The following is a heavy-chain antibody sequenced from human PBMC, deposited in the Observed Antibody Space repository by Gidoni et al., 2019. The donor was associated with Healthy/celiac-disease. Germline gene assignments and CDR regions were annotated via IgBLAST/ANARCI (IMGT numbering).Heavy chain of an antibody. D-gene: IGHD3-16*01. Sequence: QVQLVESGGGVVQPGRSLRLSCAASGLTFMSYGMHWVRKAPGKGLECVAVIWYDGSNKYYADSVKGRCTISRDNSKNTLYLQMNSLRAEDTAVYYCARDYQQGEGCMDVWGQGTTVTVSS. CDR2: IWYDGSNK. V-gene: IGHV3-33*01. J-gene: IGHJ6*02. CDR1: GLTFMSYG. CDR3: ARDYQQGEGCMDV.